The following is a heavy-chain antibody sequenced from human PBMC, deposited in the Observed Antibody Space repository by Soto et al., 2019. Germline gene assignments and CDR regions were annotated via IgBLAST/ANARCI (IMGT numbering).Heavy chain of an antibody. CDR3: ARAGHYYDILTGYYRTPFDY. J-gene: IGHJ4*02. V-gene: IGHV4-30-4*01. Sequence: SWSLSITCTFSGGSISSGDYYWSWIRQPPGKGLEWIGYIYYSGSTYYNPSLKSRVTISVDTSKNQFSLKLSSVTAADTAVYYCARAGHYYDILTGYYRTPFDYWGQGTLVTVSS. CDR1: GGSISSGDYY. D-gene: IGHD3-9*01. CDR2: IYYSGST.